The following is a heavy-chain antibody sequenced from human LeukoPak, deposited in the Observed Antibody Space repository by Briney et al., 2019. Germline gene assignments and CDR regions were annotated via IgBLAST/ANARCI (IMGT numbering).Heavy chain of an antibody. J-gene: IGHJ4*02. V-gene: IGHV1-2*02. CDR1: GYIFTDDY. CDR3: ARVGIRAYFYDSSGYYIDY. Sequence: ASVKVSFKASGYIFTDDYMHWVRQAPGQGLEWMGWINPNTGGTNYAQKSQGRVTVTRDTSISTAYMELSRLRADDTAVYYCARVGIRAYFYDSSGYYIDYWGQGTLVTVSS. D-gene: IGHD3-22*01. CDR2: INPNTGGT.